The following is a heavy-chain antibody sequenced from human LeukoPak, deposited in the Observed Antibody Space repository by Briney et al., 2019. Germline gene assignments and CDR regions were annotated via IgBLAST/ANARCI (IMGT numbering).Heavy chain of an antibody. CDR2: ILGSGRSA. CDR3: SKWGDYDVLTGYYDSDF. V-gene: IGHV3-23*01. Sequence: GASLRLSCAASGFTFNKYAMSWVRQAPGKGLEWVSAILGSGRSAYYADSVKGRFTISRDNSKNSLFLQMNSLRVEDTALYYCSKWGDYDVLTGYYDSDFWGQGTLVTVSA. D-gene: IGHD3-9*01. CDR1: GFTFNKYA. J-gene: IGHJ4*02.